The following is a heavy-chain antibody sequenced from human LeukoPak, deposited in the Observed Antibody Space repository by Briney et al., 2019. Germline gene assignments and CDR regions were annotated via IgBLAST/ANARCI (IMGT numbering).Heavy chain of an antibody. CDR2: ISWNSGSI. CDR3: AKDAGGDYDY. Sequence: GRSLRLSCAASGFTFDDYAMHWVRQAPGKGLEWVSGISWNSGSIGYADSVKGRFTISRDNAKNSLYLQMNSLRAEDTALYYCAKDAGGDYDYWGQGTLVTVSS. D-gene: IGHD2-21*01. CDR1: GFTFDDYA. J-gene: IGHJ4*02. V-gene: IGHV3-9*01.